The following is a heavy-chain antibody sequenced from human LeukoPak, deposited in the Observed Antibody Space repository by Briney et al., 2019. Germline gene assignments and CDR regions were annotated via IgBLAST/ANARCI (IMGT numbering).Heavy chain of an antibody. CDR3: ARDLLSSSWSDY. CDR2: IYDSGNT. CDR1: GYSISSDYY. V-gene: IGHV4-38-2*02. Sequence: SETLSLTCTVSGYSISSDYYWGWIRQPPGKGLEWIGSIYDSGNTYYNPSLKSRVTISVDTSKNQFSLKLSSVTAADTAVYYCARDLLSSSWSDYWGQGTLVTVSS. D-gene: IGHD6-13*01. J-gene: IGHJ4*02.